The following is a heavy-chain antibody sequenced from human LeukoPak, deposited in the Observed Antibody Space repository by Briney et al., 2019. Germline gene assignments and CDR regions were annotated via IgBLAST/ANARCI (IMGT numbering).Heavy chain of an antibody. CDR3: ARRGYSGYDSPLGY. CDR2: IYPGVSDT. V-gene: IGHV5-51*01. CDR1: GYSFTSYW. D-gene: IGHD5-12*01. J-gene: IGHJ4*02. Sequence: RGESLKISCKGSGYSFTSYWIAWVRQMPGKGLEWMGIIYPGVSDTRYSPSFQGQVTISADKSIAYLQWGSLKASDTAMYYCARRGYSGYDSPLGYWGQGTLVTVSS.